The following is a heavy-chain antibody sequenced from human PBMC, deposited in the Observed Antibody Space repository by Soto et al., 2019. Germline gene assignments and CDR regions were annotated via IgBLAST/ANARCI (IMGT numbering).Heavy chain of an antibody. D-gene: IGHD6-13*01. V-gene: IGHV3-23*01. CDR1: GFTFSSYA. CDR3: AKEPTAAAGPHFDY. CDR2: ISGSGGST. Sequence: GGSLRLSCAASGFTFSSYAMSWVRQAPGKGLEWVAAISGSGGSTYYADYGKGRFTISRDNSKNTLYLQMNSLRAEDTAVYYCAKEPTAAAGPHFDYWGQGTLVTVSS. J-gene: IGHJ4*02.